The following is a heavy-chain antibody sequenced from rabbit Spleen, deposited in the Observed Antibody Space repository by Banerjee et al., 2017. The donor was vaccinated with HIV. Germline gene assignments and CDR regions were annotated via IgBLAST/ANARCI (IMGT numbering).Heavy chain of an antibody. CDR3: ASGYSDIYFNL. J-gene: IGHJ4*01. V-gene: IGHV1S7*01. CDR1: GFDFSSYY. D-gene: IGHD1-1*01. Sequence: QLKEFGGGLVQPGGSLKVSCIASGFDFSSYYMSWVRQAPGKGLEWIGYFDPVFGSTYYASWVNGQFTISSHNAQNTLYLQLNSLTAADTATYFCASGYSDIYFNLWGQGTLVTVS. CDR2: FDPVFGST.